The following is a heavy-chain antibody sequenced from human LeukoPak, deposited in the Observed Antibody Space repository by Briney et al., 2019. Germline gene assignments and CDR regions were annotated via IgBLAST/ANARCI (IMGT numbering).Heavy chain of an antibody. CDR2: ISGYNGNT. J-gene: IGHJ4*02. D-gene: IGHD1-1*01. Sequence: ASVKVSCKASGYTFTSYGISWVRQAPGQGLEWMGWISGYNGNTKYSKKFQGRVTMTTDTSTTTAYMELRSLRSDDTAVYFCARVMERAVTGTGFDYWGRGTLVTVSP. V-gene: IGHV1-18*01. CDR3: ARVMERAVTGTGFDY. CDR1: GYTFTSYG.